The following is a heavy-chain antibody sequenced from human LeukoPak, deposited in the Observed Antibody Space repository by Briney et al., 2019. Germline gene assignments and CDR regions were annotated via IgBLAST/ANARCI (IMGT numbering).Heavy chain of an antibody. CDR3: ARPSKHGYNQPFDY. CDR2: IYPGASDT. D-gene: IGHD5-24*01. Sequence: IYPGASDTRYSPSFQGQVTISADKSISTAYLQWSSLKASDTAMYYCARPSKHGYNQPFDYWGQGTLVTVSS. J-gene: IGHJ4*02. V-gene: IGHV5-51*01.